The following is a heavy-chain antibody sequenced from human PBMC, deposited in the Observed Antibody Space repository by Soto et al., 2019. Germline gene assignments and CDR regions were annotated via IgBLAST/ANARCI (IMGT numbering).Heavy chain of an antibody. V-gene: IGHV1-69*02. CDR3: ALTDCSSTSCYYYYYYMDV. Sequence: ASVKVSCKASGGTFSSYTISWVRQAPGQGLEWMGRIIPILGIANYAQKFQGRVTITADKSTSTAYMGLSSLRSEDTAVYYCALTDCSSTSCYYYYYYMDVWGKGTTVTVSS. CDR2: IIPILGIA. D-gene: IGHD2-2*01. J-gene: IGHJ6*03. CDR1: GGTFSSYT.